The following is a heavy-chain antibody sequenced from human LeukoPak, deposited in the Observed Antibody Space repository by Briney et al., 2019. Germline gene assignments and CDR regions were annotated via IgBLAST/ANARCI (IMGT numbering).Heavy chain of an antibody. Sequence: QPGGSLRLSCAAFGFTFSSYGMHWVRQAPGKGLEWVAVISYDGSNKYYADSVKGRFTISRDNSKNTLYLQMNSLRAEDAAVYYCVKYRSVAVRYGMDVWGQGTTVTVSS. CDR2: ISYDGSNK. CDR3: VKYRSVAVRYGMDV. J-gene: IGHJ6*02. D-gene: IGHD6-19*01. CDR1: GFTFSSYG. V-gene: IGHV3-30*03.